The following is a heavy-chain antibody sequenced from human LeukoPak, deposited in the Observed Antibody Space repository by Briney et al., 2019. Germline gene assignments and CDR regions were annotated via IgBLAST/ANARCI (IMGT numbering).Heavy chain of an antibody. J-gene: IGHJ3*01. CDR1: GFTFSSHT. CDR3: ARGFRAFDF. Sequence: PGGSLRLSCAASGFTFSSHTMNWVRQAPGKGLEWVSSISSTSTSIYHADSVKGRFTISRDNTKNSRYLQMNSLRAEDMAVYYCARGFRAFDFWAQGTVVTVSS. V-gene: IGHV3-21*01. CDR2: ISSTSTSI.